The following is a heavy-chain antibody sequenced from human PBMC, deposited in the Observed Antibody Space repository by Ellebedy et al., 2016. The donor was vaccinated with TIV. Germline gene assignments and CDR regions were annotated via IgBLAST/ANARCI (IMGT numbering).Heavy chain of an antibody. CDR2: IRYDGSNK. CDR1: GFTFSSYG. CDR3: AIAVADPASFDY. D-gene: IGHD6-19*01. Sequence: GESLKISCAASGFTFSSYGMHWVRQAPGKGLERVAFIRYDGSNKYYADSVKGRFTISRDNSKNTLYLQMNSLRAEDTAVYYCAIAVADPASFDYWGQGTLVTVSS. V-gene: IGHV3-30*02. J-gene: IGHJ4*02.